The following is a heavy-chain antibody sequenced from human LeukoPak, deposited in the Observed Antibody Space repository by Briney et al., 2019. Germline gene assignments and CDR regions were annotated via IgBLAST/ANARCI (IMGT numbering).Heavy chain of an antibody. CDR1: GFTFSNYW. CDR2: IKQDGSEK. J-gene: IGHJ4*02. D-gene: IGHD3-16*02. CDR3: AREVTFGGVIVYFDY. Sequence: GGSLRLSCAASGFTFSNYWMSWVRQAPGKGLEWVANIKQDGSEKYYVDSVKGRFTISRDNAKNSLYLQMNSLRAEDTAVYYCAREVTFGGVIVYFDYWGQGTLVTVSS. V-gene: IGHV3-7*01.